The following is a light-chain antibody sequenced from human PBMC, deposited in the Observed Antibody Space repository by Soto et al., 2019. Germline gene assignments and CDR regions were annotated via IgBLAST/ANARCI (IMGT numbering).Light chain of an antibody. CDR1: SSNIGSNT. V-gene: IGLV1-44*01. CDR2: SNN. Sequence: QSVLTQPPSASGTPGQRVTISCSGSSSNIGSNTVNWYQQLPGTAPKLLIYSNNQRPSGVPDRFSGSKSGTSASLAISGLQCEDVADYYCAAWDDSLNGHVVLGGGTKVTVL. CDR3: AAWDDSLNGHVV. J-gene: IGLJ2*01.